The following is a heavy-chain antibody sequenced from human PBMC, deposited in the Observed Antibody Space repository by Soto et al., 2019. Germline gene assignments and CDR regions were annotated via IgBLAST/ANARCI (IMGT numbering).Heavy chain of an antibody. D-gene: IGHD3-22*01. V-gene: IGHV5-51*01. CDR2: IYPGDSDT. CDR1: GYSFTSYW. CDR3: ARLDYYDSSGYYYSAHFDY. J-gene: IGHJ4*02. Sequence: PGESLKISCKGSGYSFTSYWIGWVRQMPGKGLEWMGIIYPGDSDTRYSPSFQGQVTISADKSISTAYLQWSSLKASDTAMYYCARLDYYDSSGYYYSAHFDYWGQGTLVTSPQ.